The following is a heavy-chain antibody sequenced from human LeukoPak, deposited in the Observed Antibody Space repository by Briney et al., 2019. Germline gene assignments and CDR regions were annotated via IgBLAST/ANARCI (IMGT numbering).Heavy chain of an antibody. V-gene: IGHV3-33*01. CDR1: GFTFSSYG. CDR3: ARDGDALGLFDY. CDR2: IWYDGSNK. J-gene: IGHJ4*02. D-gene: IGHD7-27*01. Sequence: GGSLRLSCAASGFTFSSYGMHWVRQAPGKGLEWVAVIWYDGSNKYYADSVKGRFTISRDSSKNTLYLQMNSLRAEDTAVYYCARDGDALGLFDYWGQGTLVPPPQ.